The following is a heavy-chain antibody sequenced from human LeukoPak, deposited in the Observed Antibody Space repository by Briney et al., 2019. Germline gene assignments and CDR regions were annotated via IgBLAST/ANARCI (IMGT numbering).Heavy chain of an antibody. D-gene: IGHD6-25*01. CDR3: ATTPRVRLEGDY. CDR1: GGTFSSYA. CDR2: IIPIFGTA. V-gene: IGHV1-69*05. J-gene: IGHJ4*02. Sequence: GASVKVSCKASGGTFSSYAISWVRQAPGQGLEWMGGIIPIFGTANYAQKFQGRVTITTDESTSTAYMELSSLRSEDTAVYYCATTPRVRLEGDYWGQGTLVTVSS.